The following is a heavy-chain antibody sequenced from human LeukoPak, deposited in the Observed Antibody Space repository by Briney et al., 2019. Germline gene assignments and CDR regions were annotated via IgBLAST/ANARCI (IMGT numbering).Heavy chain of an antibody. V-gene: IGHV3-30-3*01. CDR2: ISYDGSNK. CDR3: AREGHYDILTGYRIVDWYFDL. Sequence: SCKASGGTFSSYAMHWVRQAPGKGLEWVAVISYDGSNKYYADSVKGRFTISRDNSKNTLYLQMNSLRAEDTAVYYCAREGHYDILTGYRIVDWYFDLWGRGTLVTVSS. J-gene: IGHJ2*01. CDR1: GGTFSSYA. D-gene: IGHD3-9*01.